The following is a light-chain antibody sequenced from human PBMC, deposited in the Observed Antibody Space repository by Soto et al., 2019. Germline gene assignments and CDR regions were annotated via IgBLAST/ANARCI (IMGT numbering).Light chain of an antibody. CDR1: QSLLHSNGYNY. J-gene: IGKJ4*01. V-gene: IGKV2-28*01. CDR2: LAS. CDR3: MQVVQNPLT. Sequence: DIVLTQSTLSLPVTPGEPASISCRSSQSLLHSNGYNYLAWFLQKAGQSPQLLIYLASSRASGVPDRVSGSGSGTGFTLKISRGESEDVGVYYCMQVVQNPLTFGGGTKVDIK.